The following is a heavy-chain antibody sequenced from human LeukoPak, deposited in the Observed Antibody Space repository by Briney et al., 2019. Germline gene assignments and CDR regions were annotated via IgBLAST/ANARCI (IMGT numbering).Heavy chain of an antibody. CDR2: IYTSGST. V-gene: IGHV4-61*02. CDR3: ARVSLAVADMWVFDY. J-gene: IGHJ4*02. Sequence: SETLSLTCTVSGGSISSGSYYWSWIRQPAGKGLEWIGRIYTSGSTNYNPSLKSRVTISVGTSKNQFSLKLSSVTAADTAVYYCARVSLAVADMWVFDYWGQGTLVTVSS. D-gene: IGHD6-19*01. CDR1: GGSISSGSYY.